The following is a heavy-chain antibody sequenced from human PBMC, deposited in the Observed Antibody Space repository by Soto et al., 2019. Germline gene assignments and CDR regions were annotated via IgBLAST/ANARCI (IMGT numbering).Heavy chain of an antibody. CDR3: ARTVETATLFYFDY. Sequence: SETLSLPCAVSGGSISLYGYSWSWIRQPPGMGLEWFGYIHYSGSTFYNPSLKSRVTMSVDRSKNQFSLRLSSVTAADTAVYYCARTVETATLFYFDYWGQGTLVTVYS. CDR2: IHYSGST. J-gene: IGHJ4*02. CDR1: GGSISLYGYS. D-gene: IGHD5-18*01. V-gene: IGHV4-30-2*01.